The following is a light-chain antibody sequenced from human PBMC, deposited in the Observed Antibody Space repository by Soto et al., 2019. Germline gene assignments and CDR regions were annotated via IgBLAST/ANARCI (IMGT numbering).Light chain of an antibody. V-gene: IGLV2-14*01. CDR3: SSYTSSRGV. CDR1: SSDVGGYNY. J-gene: IGLJ1*01. CDR2: DVS. Sequence: QSVLTQPASVSGSPGQSITISCTGTSSDVGGYNYVSWYQQHPGKAPKLMIYDVSNRPSGVSNRFSGSKSGNTASLTISGLQAEDEADYYCSSYTSSRGVFETGTKVTVL.